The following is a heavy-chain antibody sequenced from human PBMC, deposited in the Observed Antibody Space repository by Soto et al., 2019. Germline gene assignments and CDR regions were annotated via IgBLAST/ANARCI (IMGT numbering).Heavy chain of an antibody. CDR3: ARDTRAALDY. D-gene: IGHD2-15*01. J-gene: IGHJ4*02. Sequence: GGSLRLSCAASGFTFSSYAMHWVRQAPGKGLEWVAVISYDGSNKYCADSVKGRFTISRDNSKNTLYLQMNSLRAEDTAVYYCARDTRAALDYWGQGTLVTVSS. CDR1: GFTFSSYA. V-gene: IGHV3-30-3*01. CDR2: ISYDGSNK.